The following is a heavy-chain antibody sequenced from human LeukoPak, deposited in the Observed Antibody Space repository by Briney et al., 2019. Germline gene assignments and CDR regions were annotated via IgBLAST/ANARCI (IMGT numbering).Heavy chain of an antibody. J-gene: IGHJ4*02. CDR1: GFTFSSYS. V-gene: IGHV3-21*01. Sequence: GGSLRLSCAASGFTFSSYSMNWVRQAPGKGLEWVSSISSSSSYIYYADSVKGRFTISRDNAKNSLYLQMNSLRAEDTAVYYCARDLGMTTVSQEDYWGQGTLVTVSS. D-gene: IGHD4-17*01. CDR2: ISSSSSYI. CDR3: ARDLGMTTVSQEDY.